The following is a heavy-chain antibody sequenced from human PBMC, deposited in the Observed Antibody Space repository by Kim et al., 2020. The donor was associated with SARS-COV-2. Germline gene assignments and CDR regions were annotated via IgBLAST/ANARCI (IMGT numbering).Heavy chain of an antibody. J-gene: IGHJ4*02. CDR3: ARSYYASGSYYALSL. D-gene: IGHD3-10*01. Sequence: SETLSLTCTVSGGSIRSYYWSWIRQPPGKGLEWIAYIYDTGSTNYNPSLKSRFTISVDTSKNQFSLKVNSVTAAETARYYCARSYYASGSYYALSLWGQGTLVAVSS. V-gene: IGHV4-59*01. CDR2: IYDTGST. CDR1: GGSIRSYY.